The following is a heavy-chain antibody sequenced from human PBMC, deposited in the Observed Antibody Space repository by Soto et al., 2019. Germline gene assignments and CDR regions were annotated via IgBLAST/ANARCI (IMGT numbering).Heavy chain of an antibody. Sequence: SEALSDSCTVSGGSISSSGYYWGWIRHPPGKGLEWIGSIYYSVSTSYNPSLKSRVTISVDTSKNQFSLKLSSVTAADTAVYYCARPRSRYYLDYWGQATLVTVSS. CDR3: ARPRSRYYLDY. D-gene: IGHD3-10*01. J-gene: IGHJ4*02. V-gene: IGHV4-39*01. CDR2: IYYSVST. CDR1: GGSISSSGYY.